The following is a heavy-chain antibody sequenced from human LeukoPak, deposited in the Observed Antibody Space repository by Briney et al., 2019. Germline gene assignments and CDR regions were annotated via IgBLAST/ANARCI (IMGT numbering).Heavy chain of an antibody. D-gene: IGHD3-16*02. J-gene: IGHJ4*02. CDR1: GFTFNNYA. CDR3: AKGTYLGELSAADY. CDR2: ISSSDGNI. Sequence: GGSLRLSCAASGFTFNNYAMSWVRQAPGKGLEWVSTISSSDGNIYYADSVKGRFTISRDNSKTSLFLQMNCLRAEDTAVYYCAKGTYLGELSAADYWGRGTLVTVSS. V-gene: IGHV3-23*01.